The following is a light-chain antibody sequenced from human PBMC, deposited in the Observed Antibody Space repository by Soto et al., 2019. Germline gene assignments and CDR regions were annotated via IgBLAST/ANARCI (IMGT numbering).Light chain of an antibody. Sequence: EIVLTQSPGTLSLSPGERATLSCRASQSVSSIYLAWYQQKPGQAPRLLIYGASSKATGIPDRFSGSGSGTDFTLTISRLEPEDFAVYYCQQYNNWPWTFGQGTKV. CDR2: GAS. V-gene: IGKV3-20*01. J-gene: IGKJ1*01. CDR1: QSVSSIY. CDR3: QQYNNWPWT.